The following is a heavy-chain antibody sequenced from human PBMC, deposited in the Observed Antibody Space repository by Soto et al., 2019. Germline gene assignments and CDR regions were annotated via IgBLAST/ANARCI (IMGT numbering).Heavy chain of an antibody. D-gene: IGHD6-13*01. Sequence: PGGSLRLSCAASGFTFSSYSMNWVRQAPGKGLEWVSYISSSSSTIYYADSVKGRFTISRDNAKNSLYLQMNSLRAEDTAVYYCARDDKYSSTYYYYYMDVWGKGTTVTVSS. J-gene: IGHJ6*03. V-gene: IGHV3-48*01. CDR2: ISSSSSTI. CDR3: ARDDKYSSTYYYYYMDV. CDR1: GFTFSSYS.